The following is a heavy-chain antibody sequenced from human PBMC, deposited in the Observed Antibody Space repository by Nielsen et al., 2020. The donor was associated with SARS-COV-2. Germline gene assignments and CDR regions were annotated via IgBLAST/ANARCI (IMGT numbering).Heavy chain of an antibody. D-gene: IGHD3-16*02. Sequence: ASVMVSCKASGYTFTSYGISWVRQAPGQGLEWMGWISAYNGNTNYAQKLQGRVTMTTDTSTSTAYMELRSLRSEDTAVYYCAADPQYYDYVWGSYRDGYYYMDVWGKGTTVTVSS. V-gene: IGHV1-18*04. CDR3: AADPQYYDYVWGSYRDGYYYMDV. CDR2: ISAYNGNT. J-gene: IGHJ6*03. CDR1: GYTFTSYG.